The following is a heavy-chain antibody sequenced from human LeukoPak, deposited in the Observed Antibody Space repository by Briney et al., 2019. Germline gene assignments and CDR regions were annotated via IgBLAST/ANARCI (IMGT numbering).Heavy chain of an antibody. D-gene: IGHD3-3*01. Sequence: KPGGSLRLSCAASGFTFSSYSMNWVRQAPGKGLEWVSSISSSSYIYYADSVKGRFTISRDNAKNSLYLQMNSLRAEDTAVYYCARVRDSGYYDFWSGYYGRNYYYYGMDVWGQGTTVTVSS. CDR1: GFTFSSYS. J-gene: IGHJ6*02. CDR3: ARVRDSGYYDFWSGYYGRNYYYYGMDV. V-gene: IGHV3-21*01. CDR2: ISSSSYI.